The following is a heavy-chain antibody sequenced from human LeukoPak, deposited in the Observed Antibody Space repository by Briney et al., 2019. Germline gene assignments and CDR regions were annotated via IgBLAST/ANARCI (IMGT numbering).Heavy chain of an antibody. D-gene: IGHD3-10*01. J-gene: IGHJ4*02. CDR1: GSTFSNYA. Sequence: GASVKVSCKTSGSTFSNYAFGWVRQAPGQGLEWMGSIIPFFGTTDCAQKFQGRVTITADKSTNTAYMELSSLRSEDTAVYYCARAYYHGSGSYYFFDYWGQGTLVTVSS. CDR2: IIPFFGTT. CDR3: ARAYYHGSGSYYFFDY. V-gene: IGHV1-69*06.